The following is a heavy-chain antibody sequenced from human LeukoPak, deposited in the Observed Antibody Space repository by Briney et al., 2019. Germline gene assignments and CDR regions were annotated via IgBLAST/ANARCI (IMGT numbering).Heavy chain of an antibody. CDR1: GYTLTELS. CDR2: FDPEDGET. Sequence: ASVKVSCKVSGYTLTELSMHWVRQAPAKGLEWMGGFDPEDGETIYAQKFQGRVTMTEDTSTDTAYMELSSLRSEDTAVYYCATVTRFLEWLSSNYFDYWGQGTLVTVSS. D-gene: IGHD3-3*01. V-gene: IGHV1-24*01. J-gene: IGHJ4*02. CDR3: ATVTRFLEWLSSNYFDY.